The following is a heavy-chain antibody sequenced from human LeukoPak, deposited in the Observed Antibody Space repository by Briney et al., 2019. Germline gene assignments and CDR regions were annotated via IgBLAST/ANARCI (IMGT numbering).Heavy chain of an antibody. CDR3: ADSSSPTYYFDY. CDR1: GGTFSSYA. D-gene: IGHD6-6*01. CDR2: IIPIFGTA. V-gene: IGHV1-69*05. J-gene: IGHJ4*02. Sequence: ASVKVTCKASGGTFSSYAISWVRQAPGQGLEWMGGIIPIFGTANYAQKFQGRVTITTDESTSTAYMELSSLRSEDTAVYYCADSSSPTYYFDYWGQGTLVTVS.